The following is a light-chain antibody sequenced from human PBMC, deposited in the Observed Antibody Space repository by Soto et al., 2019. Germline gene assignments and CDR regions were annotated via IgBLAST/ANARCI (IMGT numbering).Light chain of an antibody. CDR3: QQCSNWPPVNT. Sequence: EIVLTQSPATPSLSTGERATLSCRASQRVSSYLAWYQQNPGQAPRLLIYDASNRATGIPARFSGSGSGTDFKLAISSLEPEDFAVYYCQQCSNWPPVNTFGQGTKLEIQ. CDR2: DAS. V-gene: IGKV3-11*01. J-gene: IGKJ2*01. CDR1: QRVSSY.